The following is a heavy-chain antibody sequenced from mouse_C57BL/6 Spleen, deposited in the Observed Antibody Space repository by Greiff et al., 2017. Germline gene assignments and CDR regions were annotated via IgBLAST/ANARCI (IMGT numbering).Heavy chain of an antibody. Sequence: VQLQQSGAELVRPGTSVKMSCKASGYTFTNYWIGWAKQRPGHGLEWIGDIYPGGGYTNYNEKFKGKATLTADKSSSTAYMQFSSLTSEDSAIYYCAREHNYYGSSYGAMDYWGQGTSVTVSS. CDR2: IYPGGGYT. J-gene: IGHJ4*01. V-gene: IGHV1-63*01. CDR3: AREHNYYGSSYGAMDY. CDR1: GYTFTNYW. D-gene: IGHD1-1*01.